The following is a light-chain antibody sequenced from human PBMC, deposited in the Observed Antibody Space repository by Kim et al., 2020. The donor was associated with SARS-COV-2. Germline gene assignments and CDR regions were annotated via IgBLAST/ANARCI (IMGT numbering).Light chain of an antibody. CDR2: QDS. Sequence: SVSPGQTASITCSGDGLGNKYASWYQQRSGQSPVLVIYQDSKRPSGIPERFSGSNSGNTATLTISGTQAMDEADYYCQAWDNSAGVFGTGTRSPS. J-gene: IGLJ1*01. CDR3: QAWDNSAGV. CDR1: GLGNKY. V-gene: IGLV3-1*01.